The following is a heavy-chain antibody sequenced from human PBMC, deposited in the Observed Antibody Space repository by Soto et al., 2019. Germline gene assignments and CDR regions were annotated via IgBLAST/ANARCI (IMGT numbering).Heavy chain of an antibody. D-gene: IGHD4-17*01. CDR1: GFTFSSYG. V-gene: IGHV3-33*01. CDR2: IWYDGSNK. CDR3: ARGDYGDSTLFDK. J-gene: IGHJ4*02. Sequence: QVHLVESGGGVVQPGRSLRLSCGASGFTFSSYGMHWVRQAPGKGLEWVAVIWYDGSNKYYADSVKGRFTISRDNSQTTLYLQINTLTAEATAVCYWARGDYGDSTLFDKWGQGTRVTVSS.